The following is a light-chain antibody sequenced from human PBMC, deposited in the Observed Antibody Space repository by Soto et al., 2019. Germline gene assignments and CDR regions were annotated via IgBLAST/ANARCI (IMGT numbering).Light chain of an antibody. J-gene: IGKJ1*01. CDR3: QQYNTYSAT. CDR2: DAS. Sequence: DIEMTQSPSTLSASVGDRVTITCRASQNIRSWLAWFQQKPGKAPKVLIYDASSLESGVPSRFSGSGSGTEFTLTISSLQPDDSATYYYQQYNTYSATFGQGTKVEVK. V-gene: IGKV1-5*01. CDR1: QNIRSW.